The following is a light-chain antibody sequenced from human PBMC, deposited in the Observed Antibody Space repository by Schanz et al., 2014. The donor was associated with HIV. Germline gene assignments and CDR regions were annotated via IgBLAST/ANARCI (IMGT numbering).Light chain of an antibody. CDR2: GVS. CDR1: SSDVGGYNY. Sequence: QSALTQPASVSGAPGQSITIPCTGTSSDVGGYNYLSWYQHHPGKAPKLMIYGVSNRPSGVSNCFSGSKSGNTASLTISGLQAEDEADYYCVSYRSSSTYVFGTGTKLTVL. V-gene: IGLV2-14*03. CDR3: VSYRSSSTYV. J-gene: IGLJ1*01.